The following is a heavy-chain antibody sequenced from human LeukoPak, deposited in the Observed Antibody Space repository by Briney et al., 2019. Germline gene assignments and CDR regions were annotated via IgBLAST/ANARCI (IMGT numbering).Heavy chain of an antibody. CDR1: GYTFTSYG. D-gene: IGHD3-10*01. CDR3: ARVVPVVRGAYYYYYYMDV. Sequence: GASVKVSCKASGYTFTSYGISWVRQAPGQGLEWMGWISAYNGNTNYAQKLQGRVTMTTDTSTSTAYMELRSLRSDDTAVYYCARVVPVVRGAYYYYYYMDVWGKGTTVTVSS. CDR2: ISAYNGNT. V-gene: IGHV1-18*01. J-gene: IGHJ6*03.